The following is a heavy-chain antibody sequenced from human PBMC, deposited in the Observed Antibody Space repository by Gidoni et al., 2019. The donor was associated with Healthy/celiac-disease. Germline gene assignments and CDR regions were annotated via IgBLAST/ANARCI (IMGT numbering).Heavy chain of an antibody. V-gene: IGHV3-11*01. J-gene: IGHJ5*02. CDR2: ISSSGRTI. CDR3: ARDSHRDGYNEVYWFDP. Sequence: QVQLVESGVGLVKPGGSLRLSCAASGFNFRDYYMRWIRQAPGKGLECVSEISSSGRTIYYANTMKGRFTISRDNAKNSLDLQMNSLRAEDTAVYYCARDSHRDGYNEVYWFDPWGQGTLVTVSS. CDR1: GFNFRDYY. D-gene: IGHD5-12*01.